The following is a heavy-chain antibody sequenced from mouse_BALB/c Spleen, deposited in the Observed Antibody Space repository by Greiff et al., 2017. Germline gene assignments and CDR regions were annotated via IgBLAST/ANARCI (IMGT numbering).Heavy chain of an antibody. V-gene: IGHV5-4*02. Sequence: EVQRVESGGGLVKPGGSLKLSCAASGFTFSDYYMYWVRQTPEKGLEWVATISDGGSYTYYPDSVKGRFTISRDNAKNNLYLQMSSLKYEDTDLYYCARYGYDEYGYAMDYWGQGTSVTVSS. J-gene: IGHJ4*01. D-gene: IGHD2-14*01. CDR3: ARYGYDEYGYAMDY. CDR1: GFTFSDYY. CDR2: ISDGGSYT.